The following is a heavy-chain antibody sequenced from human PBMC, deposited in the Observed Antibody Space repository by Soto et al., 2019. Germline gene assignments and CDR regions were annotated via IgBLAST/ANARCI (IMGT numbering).Heavy chain of an antibody. CDR2: MNPNSGNT. D-gene: IGHD3-10*01. CDR1: GYTFTRYD. CDR3: ARDSGSGSYLLDAFDI. V-gene: IGHV1-8*01. J-gene: IGHJ3*02. Sequence: QVQLVQSGAEVKKPGASVKVSCKASGYTFTRYDINWVRQATGQGLEWMGWMNPNSGNTGYAQKFQGRVTMTRNTSISTAYMELSSLRSEDTAVYYCARDSGSGSYLLDAFDIWGQGTMVTVSS.